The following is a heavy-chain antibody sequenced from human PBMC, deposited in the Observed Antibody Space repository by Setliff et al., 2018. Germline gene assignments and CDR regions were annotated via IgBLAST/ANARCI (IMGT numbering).Heavy chain of an antibody. Sequence: SVKVSCKASGGTFGNIGISWVRQAPGQGLEWMGGIIPLFGTTNYAQEFQGRVTITTDESTSTAYMELSSLRSEDTAVYYCARERGDIVSTTSYYYYMDVWGKGTTVTSP. J-gene: IGHJ6*03. CDR1: GGTFGNIG. V-gene: IGHV1-69*05. D-gene: IGHD5-12*01. CDR3: ARERGDIVSTTSYYYYMDV. CDR2: IIPLFGTT.